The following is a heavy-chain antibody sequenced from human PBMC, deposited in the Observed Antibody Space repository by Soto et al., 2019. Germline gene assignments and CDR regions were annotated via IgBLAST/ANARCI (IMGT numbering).Heavy chain of an antibody. CDR3: ARDLGYCSSTSCLHWFDP. D-gene: IGHD2-2*01. CDR1: GGSISSYY. V-gene: IGHV4-59*01. J-gene: IGHJ5*02. Sequence: SETLSLTCTVSGGSISSYYWSWIRQPPGKGLEWIGYIYYSGSTNYNPSLKSRVTISVDTSKNQFSLELSSVTAADTAVYYCARDLGYCSSTSCLHWFDPWGQGTLVTVSS. CDR2: IYYSGST.